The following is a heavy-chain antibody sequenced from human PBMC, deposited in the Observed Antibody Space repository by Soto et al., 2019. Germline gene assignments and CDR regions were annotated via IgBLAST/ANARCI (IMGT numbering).Heavy chain of an antibody. CDR2: IYHSGIT. Sequence: QVQLQESGPGLVKPSGTLSLTCAVSGDSISSPTWWSWVRQPPGKGLEWIGEIYHSGITNYNPSLKSRVTMSVDDSKNYFSLRLTSVTAADTAVYYCARDDGGYCTTSCANNWFDPWGQGTLVTVSS. J-gene: IGHJ5*02. CDR1: GDSISSPTW. D-gene: IGHD2-8*01. V-gene: IGHV4-4*02. CDR3: ARDDGGYCTTSCANNWFDP.